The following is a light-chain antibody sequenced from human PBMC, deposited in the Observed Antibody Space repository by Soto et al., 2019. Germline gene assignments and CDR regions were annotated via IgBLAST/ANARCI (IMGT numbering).Light chain of an antibody. CDR1: QSVSSY. Sequence: EIVLTQSPATLSLSPGERATLSCRASQSVSSYLAWYQQKPGQAPRLLIYDASNRTTGIPARFSGSASGTAFTLTISSLEPEDFAVYYCQQRSNWPPVYTFGPGTKVDIK. J-gene: IGKJ3*01. CDR2: DAS. CDR3: QQRSNWPPVYT. V-gene: IGKV3-11*01.